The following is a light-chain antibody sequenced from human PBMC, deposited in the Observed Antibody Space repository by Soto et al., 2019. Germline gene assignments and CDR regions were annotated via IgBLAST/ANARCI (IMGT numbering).Light chain of an antibody. Sequence: AIQLTQSPSSLSASVGDRVTLTCRASQDINKFLAWFQQTPGKAPKLLVYSASTFHSGVPSRFSGSGSGTDFTLTITSLQPEDFATYYCQQFSNYPLTFGGGTKVEIK. CDR3: QQFSNYPLT. CDR1: QDINKF. V-gene: IGKV1D-13*01. J-gene: IGKJ4*01. CDR2: SAS.